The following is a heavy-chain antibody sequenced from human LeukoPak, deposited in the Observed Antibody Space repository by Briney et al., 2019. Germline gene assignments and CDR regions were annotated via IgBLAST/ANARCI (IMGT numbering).Heavy chain of an antibody. CDR2: IYTSGST. CDR3: ARDLHGGPDAFDI. V-gene: IGHV4-61*02. Sequence: SQTLSLTCTVSGGSISSGSYYWSWIRQPAGKGLEWIGRIYTSGSTNYNPSLKSRVTISVDTSKNQFSLKLSSVTAADTAVYYCARDLHGGPDAFDIWGQGTMVTVSS. J-gene: IGHJ3*02. D-gene: IGHD3-16*01. CDR1: GGSISSGSYY.